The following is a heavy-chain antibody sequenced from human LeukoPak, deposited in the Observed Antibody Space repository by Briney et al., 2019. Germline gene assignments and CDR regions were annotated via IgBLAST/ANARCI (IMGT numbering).Heavy chain of an antibody. Sequence: PSETLSLTCTVSGGSISSYYWSWIRQPPGKGLEWIGYIYYSGSTNYNPSLKSRVTISVDTSKNQFPLKLSSVTAADTAVYYCARLAVIYEYSSSWYYFDYWGQGTLVTVSS. J-gene: IGHJ4*02. CDR2: IYYSGST. D-gene: IGHD6-13*01. CDR1: GGSISSYY. V-gene: IGHV4-59*08. CDR3: ARLAVIYEYSSSWYYFDY.